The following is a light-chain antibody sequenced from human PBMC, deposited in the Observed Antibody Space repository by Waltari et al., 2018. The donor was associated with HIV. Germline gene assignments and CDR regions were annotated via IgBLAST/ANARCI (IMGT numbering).Light chain of an antibody. CDR2: GAS. CDR3: QYYDDINVLI. J-gene: IGKJ4*01. V-gene: IGKV1-33*01. CDR1: QDIRNY. Sequence: DIQMTQSPSSLSASVGDRVTITCQASQDIRNYLNWYQQKPGKAPKLLIYGASTLEMGVPSRFSANGRGTDFTLTISGLQAEDVATYFCQYYDDINVLIFAGGTKVEIK.